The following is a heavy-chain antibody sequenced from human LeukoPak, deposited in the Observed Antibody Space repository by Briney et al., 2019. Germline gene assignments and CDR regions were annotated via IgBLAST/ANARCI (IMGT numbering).Heavy chain of an antibody. CDR1: GGSFNSYA. V-gene: IGHV1-69*06. J-gene: IGHJ2*01. CDR2: IIPIFGTA. CDR3: ARSQPLAYFDL. Sequence: SVTVSCKASGGSFNSYAISWVRQAPGQGLEWMGGIIPIFGTANYAQKFQGRVTITADKSTNTAYMELSSLRSEDTAVYYCARSQPLAYFDLWGRGTLVTVSS.